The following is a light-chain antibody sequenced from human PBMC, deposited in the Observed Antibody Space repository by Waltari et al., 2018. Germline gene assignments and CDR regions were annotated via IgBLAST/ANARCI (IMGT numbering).Light chain of an antibody. Sequence: IQMTQSPSALSASVGDRVTISCRASQNIYSNLAWYQQKPGKAPKLLIYAASSLQSGIPSRFSGSGSGTDFILTISSLQPEDSAAYYCQHYYDNPPTFGPGTKLDIK. CDR1: QNIYSN. CDR3: QHYYDNPPT. CDR2: AAS. V-gene: IGKV1-6*01. J-gene: IGKJ3*01.